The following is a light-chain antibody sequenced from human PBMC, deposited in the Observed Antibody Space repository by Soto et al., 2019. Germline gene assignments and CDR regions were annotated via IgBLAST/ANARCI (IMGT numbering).Light chain of an antibody. J-gene: IGLJ2*01. CDR2: RNN. CDR3: TVWDDSLRGRL. CDR1: SSNIESNL. V-gene: IGLV1-47*01. Sequence: HSVLTQPPSASGTPGQRVTISCSGSSSNIESNLVYWYQQLPGTAPRLLIYRNNQRPSGVPDRFSGSKSGTSASLAISALRSEDEADYYCTVWDDSLRGRLFGGGTKVTVL.